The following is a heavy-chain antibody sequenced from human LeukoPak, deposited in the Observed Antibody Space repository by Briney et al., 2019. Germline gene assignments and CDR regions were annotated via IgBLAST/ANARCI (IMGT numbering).Heavy chain of an antibody. V-gene: IGHV4-59*01. CDR3: ARVIYYDSSGSYSRDV. Sequence: PSETLSLTCTVSGGSISSYYWSWIRQPPGKGLEWIGYIYYSGSTNYNPSLKSRVTISVDTSKNQFSLKLSSVTAADTAVYYCARVIYYDSSGSYSRDVWGKGPTVTISS. CDR1: GGSISSYY. D-gene: IGHD3-22*01. CDR2: IYYSGST. J-gene: IGHJ6*04.